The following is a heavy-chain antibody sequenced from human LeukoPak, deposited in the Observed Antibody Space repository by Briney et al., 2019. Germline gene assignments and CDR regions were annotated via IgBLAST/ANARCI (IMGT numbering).Heavy chain of an antibody. J-gene: IGHJ4*02. CDR2: IKQDGSEA. D-gene: IGHD2-8*01. Sequence: GESLKISCAASGFTFTTYWMAWVRQAPGKGLEWVANIKQDGSEAVYADSVRGRFTISRDNAKNSLYLQMNSLRVEDTAVYYCSNGIYDRSYWGQGTLVTVSS. CDR1: GFTFTTYW. V-gene: IGHV3-7*01. CDR3: SNGIYDRSY.